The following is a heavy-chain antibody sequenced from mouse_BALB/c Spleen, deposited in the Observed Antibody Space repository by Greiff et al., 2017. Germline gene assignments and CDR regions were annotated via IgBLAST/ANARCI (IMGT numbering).Heavy chain of an antibody. V-gene: IGHV5-12-1*01. CDR3: ARHDDYYGAY. J-gene: IGHJ3*01. D-gene: IGHD2-3*01. Sequence: EVQGVESGGGLVKPGGSLKLSCAASGFAFSSYDISWVRQTPEKRLEWVAYISSGGGSTYYPDTVKGRFTISRDNAKNTLYLQMSSLKSEDTAMYYCARHDDYYGAYWGQGTLVTVSA. CDR1: GFAFSSYD. CDR2: ISSGGGST.